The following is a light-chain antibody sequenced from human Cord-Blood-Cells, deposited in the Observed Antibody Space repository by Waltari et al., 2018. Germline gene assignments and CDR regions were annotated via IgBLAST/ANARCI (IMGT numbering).Light chain of an antibody. Sequence: QSALTQPASVSGSPGQSITISCTGTSSDVGSYNLVSWYQQHPGKAPKLMIYEGSKRPSGGSNRFSGSKSGNTASVTISGLQAEDEADYYCCSYAGSSTWVFGGGTKLTVL. CDR2: EGS. J-gene: IGLJ3*02. CDR1: SSDVGSYNL. V-gene: IGLV2-23*01. CDR3: CSYAGSSTWV.